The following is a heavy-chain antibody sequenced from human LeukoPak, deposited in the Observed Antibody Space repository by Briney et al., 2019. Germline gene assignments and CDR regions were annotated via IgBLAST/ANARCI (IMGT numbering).Heavy chain of an antibody. CDR3: ARLLRTTGYYYYGMDV. CDR1: GFTFSKYA. J-gene: IGHJ6*02. Sequence: PGGSLRLSCAASGFTFSKYAMSWVRQAPGKGLEWVSAISGSGGATSYADSVKGRFTNSRDNSKNTVYLQMNSLRAEDTAVYYCARLLRTTGYYYYGMDVWGQGTTVTVSS. CDR2: ISGSGGAT. V-gene: IGHV3-23*01. D-gene: IGHD4-17*01.